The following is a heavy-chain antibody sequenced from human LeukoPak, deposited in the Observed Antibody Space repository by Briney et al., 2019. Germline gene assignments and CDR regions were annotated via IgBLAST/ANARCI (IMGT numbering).Heavy chain of an antibody. CDR2: ISGNGGST. CDR3: AKGTSGWYYSRVDY. D-gene: IGHD6-19*01. Sequence: GGSLRLSCTASGFIFSMYAMSWVRQAPGKGLEWASMISGNGGSTNSADSVKGRFTISRDNSKNTLYLQMNSLRAEDTAIYYCAKGTSGWYYSRVDYWGQGTLVAVSS. V-gene: IGHV3-23*01. CDR1: GFIFSMYA. J-gene: IGHJ4*02.